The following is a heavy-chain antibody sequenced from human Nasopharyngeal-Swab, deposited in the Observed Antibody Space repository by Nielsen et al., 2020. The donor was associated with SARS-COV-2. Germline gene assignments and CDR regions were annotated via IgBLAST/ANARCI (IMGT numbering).Heavy chain of an antibody. CDR2: IYYSGST. CDR1: GGSISSYY. D-gene: IGHD3-22*01. CDR3: ARGSGYYDSSGYSDY. J-gene: IGHJ4*02. Sequence: SETLSLTCTVSGGSISSYYWSWIRQPPGKGLEWIGYIYYSGSTNYNPSLKSRVTISVDTSKNQFSQKLSSVTAADTAVYYCARGSGYYDSSGYSDYWGQGTLVTVSS. V-gene: IGHV4-59*13.